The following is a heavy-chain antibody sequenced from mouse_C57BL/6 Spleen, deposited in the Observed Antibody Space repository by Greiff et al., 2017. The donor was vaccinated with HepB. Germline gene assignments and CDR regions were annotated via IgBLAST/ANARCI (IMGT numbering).Heavy chain of an antibody. CDR2: IDPSDSYT. D-gene: IGHD3-2*02. CDR3: ARGGSSASDY. J-gene: IGHJ2*01. CDR1: GYTFTSYW. V-gene: IGHV1-50*01. Sequence: QVQLQQPGAELVKPGASVKLSCKASGYTFTSYWMQWVKQRPGQGLEWIGEIDPSDSYTNYNQKFKGKATLTVDTSSSTAYMQLSSLTSEDSAVYYCARGGSSASDYWGQGTTLTVSS.